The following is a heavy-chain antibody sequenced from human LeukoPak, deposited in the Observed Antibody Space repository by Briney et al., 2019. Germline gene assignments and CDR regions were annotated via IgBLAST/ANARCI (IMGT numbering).Heavy chain of an antibody. J-gene: IGHJ4*02. D-gene: IGHD3-9*01. CDR2: ISSSSSYI. Sequence: PGGSLRLSCVASGFTFSSYSMNWVRQAPGKGLEWVSSISSSSSYIYYADSVKGRFTISRDNAKNSLYLQMNSLRAEDTAVYYCARVHYDILTGYSRDFDYWGQGTLVTVSS. CDR1: GFTFSSYS. CDR3: ARVHYDILTGYSRDFDY. V-gene: IGHV3-21*01.